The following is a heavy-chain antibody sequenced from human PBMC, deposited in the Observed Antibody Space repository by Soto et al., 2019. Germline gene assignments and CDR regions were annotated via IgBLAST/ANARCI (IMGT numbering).Heavy chain of an antibody. CDR2: ISYDGSNK. D-gene: IGHD1-26*01. CDR1: GFTFSSYG. J-gene: IGHJ6*02. CDR3: AKGVGANYYYGMDV. V-gene: IGHV3-30*18. Sequence: QVQLVESGGGVVQPGRSLRLSCAASGFTFSSYGMYWVRQAPGKGLEWVAVISYDGSNKYYADSVKGRFTISRDNSKNTLYLQMNSLRAEDTAVYYCAKGVGANYYYGMDVWGQGTTVTVSS.